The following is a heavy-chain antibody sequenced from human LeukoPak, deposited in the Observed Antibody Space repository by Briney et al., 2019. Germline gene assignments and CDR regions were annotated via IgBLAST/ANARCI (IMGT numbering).Heavy chain of an antibody. CDR3: ARYNWNDGYYYYYMDV. CDR1: GGSISSSSYY. D-gene: IGHD1-1*01. V-gene: IGHV4-61*01. J-gene: IGHJ6*03. CDR2: IYYSGST. Sequence: SETLSLTCTVSGGSISSSSYYWSWIRQPPGKGLEWIGYIYYSGSTNYNPSLKSRVTISVDTSKNQFSLKLSSVTAADTAVYYCARYNWNDGYYYYYMDVWGKGTTVTVSS.